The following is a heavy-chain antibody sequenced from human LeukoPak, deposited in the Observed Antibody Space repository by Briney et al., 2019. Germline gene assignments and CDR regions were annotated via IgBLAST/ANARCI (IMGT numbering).Heavy chain of an antibody. CDR1: GFIFSQYA. Sequence: GRSLRLSCSASGFIFSQYAMSWVRQAPGKGLEWVSSISGGSGAPYYAGSVEGRFTVSRDNSKKTMFLQMSSLRVDDTAVYFCAKGGVGATPRLDPWGQGTLVTVFS. V-gene: IGHV3-23*01. CDR2: ISGGSGAP. D-gene: IGHD1-26*01. CDR3: AKGGVGATPRLDP. J-gene: IGHJ5*02.